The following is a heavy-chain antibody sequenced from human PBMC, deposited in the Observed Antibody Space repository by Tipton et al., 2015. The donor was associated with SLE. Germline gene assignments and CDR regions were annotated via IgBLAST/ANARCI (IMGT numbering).Heavy chain of an antibody. J-gene: IGHJ6*02. Sequence: GSLRLSCVGSGFTFSSYWMHWVRQAPGKGLVWVSRINTDGSSTTYADSVKGRFTISRDNAKNSLYLQMNSLRAEETAVYYCARGQLGTGPYYYYDVDVWGQGTTVSVSS. CDR3: ARGQLGTGPYYYYDVDV. CDR2: INTDGSST. D-gene: IGHD7-27*01. V-gene: IGHV3-74*01. CDR1: GFTFSSYW.